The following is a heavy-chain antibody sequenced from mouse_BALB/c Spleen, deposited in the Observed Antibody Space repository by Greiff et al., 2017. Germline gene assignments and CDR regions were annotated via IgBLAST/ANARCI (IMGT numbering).Heavy chain of an antibody. Sequence: VKVVESGAELARPGASVKLSCKASGYTFTSYWMQWVKQRPGQGLEWIGAIYPGDGDTRYTQKFKGKATLTSDKSSSTAYMELSSLTSEDSAVYYCARGGNYRNYFDYWGQGTTLTVSS. J-gene: IGHJ2*01. V-gene: IGHV1-87*01. CDR2: IYPGDGDT. CDR1: GYTFTSYW. D-gene: IGHD2-1*01. CDR3: ARGGNYRNYFDY.